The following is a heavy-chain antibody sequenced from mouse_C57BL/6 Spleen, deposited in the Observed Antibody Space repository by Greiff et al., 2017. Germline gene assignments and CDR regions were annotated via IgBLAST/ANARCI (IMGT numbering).Heavy chain of an antibody. J-gene: IGHJ2*01. Sequence: EVMLVESGGGLVKPGGSLKLSCAASGFTFSSYAMSWVRQTPEKRLEWVATISDGGSYTYYPDNVKGRFTISRDNAKNNLYLQMSHLKSEDTAMYYCARDEGYYYGSSPYYFDYWGQGTTLTVSS. V-gene: IGHV5-4*01. CDR3: ARDEGYYYGSSPYYFDY. CDR1: GFTFSSYA. CDR2: ISDGGSYT. D-gene: IGHD1-1*01.